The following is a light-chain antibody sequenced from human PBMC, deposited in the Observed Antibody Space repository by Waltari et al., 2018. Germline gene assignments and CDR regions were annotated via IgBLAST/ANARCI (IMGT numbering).Light chain of an antibody. J-gene: IGLJ2*01. Sequence: QSALTQPASVSGSPGQSITLSCSGSTTDIGPSDYPSWYQQYPGKAPKLILYQVTIRPSGVSNRFSGSKSGNTASLTISGLQTDDEAIYYCSSYTDSTTVVFGGGTVVTVL. V-gene: IGLV2-14*01. CDR3: SSYTDSTTVV. CDR1: TTDIGPSDY. CDR2: QVT.